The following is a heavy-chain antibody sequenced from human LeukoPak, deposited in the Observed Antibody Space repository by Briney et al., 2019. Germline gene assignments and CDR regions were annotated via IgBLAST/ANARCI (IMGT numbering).Heavy chain of an antibody. Sequence: AGGSLRLSCAASGFTVSSNYMSWVRQAPGKGLEWVSVIYSGGSTYYADSVKGRFTISRDNAKNSLFLQMNSLRAEDTAVYYCARLPAYCSSTACYYDYWGQGTLVTVSS. V-gene: IGHV3-53*01. J-gene: IGHJ4*02. CDR3: ARLPAYCSSTACYYDY. D-gene: IGHD2-2*01. CDR1: GFTVSSNY. CDR2: IYSGGST.